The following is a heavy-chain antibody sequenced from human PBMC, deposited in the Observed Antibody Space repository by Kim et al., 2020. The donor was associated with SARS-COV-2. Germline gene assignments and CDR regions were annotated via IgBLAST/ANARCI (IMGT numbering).Heavy chain of an antibody. CDR1: GFTFSDYY. CDR3: ASEVTPSWLEELIDY. D-gene: IGHD1-7*01. V-gene: IGHV3-11*01. J-gene: IGHJ4*02. CDR2: ISSSGSTI. Sequence: GGSLRLSCAASGFTFSDYYMSWIRQAPGKGLEWVSYISSSGSTIYYADSVKGRFTISRDNAKNSLYLQMNSLRAEDTAVYYCASEVTPSWLEELIDYWGQGTLVTVSS.